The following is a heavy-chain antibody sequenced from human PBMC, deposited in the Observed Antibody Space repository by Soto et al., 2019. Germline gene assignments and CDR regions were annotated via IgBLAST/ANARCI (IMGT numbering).Heavy chain of an antibody. CDR3: ARDLGYCSSTSCSRVGGMDV. V-gene: IGHV1-69*01. CDR2: IIPIFGTA. D-gene: IGHD2-2*01. J-gene: IGHJ6*02. Sequence: QVQLVQSGAEVKKPGSSVKVSCKASGGTFSSYAISWVRQAPGQGLEWMGGIIPIFGTANYARKFQGRVTITADESTSTAYMELSSLRSEDTAVYYCARDLGYCSSTSCSRVGGMDVWGQGTTVTVSS. CDR1: GGTFSSYA.